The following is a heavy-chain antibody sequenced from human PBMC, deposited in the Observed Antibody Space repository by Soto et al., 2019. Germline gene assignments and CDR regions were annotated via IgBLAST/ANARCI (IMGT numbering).Heavy chain of an antibody. V-gene: IGHV3-23*01. D-gene: IGHD4-17*01. Sequence: GGSLRLSCAASGVTFSSYAMSWVRRAPGKGLEWVSAISGSGGSTYYADSVKGRFTVSRDNSKNTLYLQMNSLRAEDTAVYYCAKEGYYGDYDYWGQGTLVTVSS. CDR1: GVTFSSYA. J-gene: IGHJ4*02. CDR3: AKEGYYGDYDY. CDR2: ISGSGGST.